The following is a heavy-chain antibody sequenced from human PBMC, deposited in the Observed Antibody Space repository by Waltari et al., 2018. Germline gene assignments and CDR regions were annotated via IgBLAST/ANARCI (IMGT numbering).Heavy chain of an antibody. CDR2: IKQDGSEK. J-gene: IGHJ4*02. CDR3: ARGPEQLQLIIYYFDY. Sequence: EVQLVESGGDLVQPGGSLRLSCAASGFTFSSYWMSWVRQAPGKGLEWVANIKQDGSEKYYADSWKGRLNISRDNAKNSLYLQMNYRRAEDTAVYYCARGPEQLQLIIYYFDYWGQGTLVTVSS. CDR1: GFTFSSYW. D-gene: IGHD4-4*01. V-gene: IGHV3-7*03.